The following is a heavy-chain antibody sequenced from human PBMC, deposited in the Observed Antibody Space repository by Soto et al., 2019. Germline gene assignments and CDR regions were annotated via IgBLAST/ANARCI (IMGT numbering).Heavy chain of an antibody. V-gene: IGHV3-23*01. CDR3: AKRSSSSTFDY. Sequence: EVPLLESGGGLVQPGESLRLSCAASGFTFSSYAMSWVRQAPGKGLEWVSVISGSDDSTYYADSVKGRFTISRDNSKNTLYLQMNSLRAEDTAVYYWAKRSSSSTFDYWGQGTLVTVSS. D-gene: IGHD6-6*01. J-gene: IGHJ4*02. CDR1: GFTFSSYA. CDR2: ISGSDDST.